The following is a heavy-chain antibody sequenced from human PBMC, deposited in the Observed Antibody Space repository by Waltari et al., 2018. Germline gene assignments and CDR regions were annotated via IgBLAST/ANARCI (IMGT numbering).Heavy chain of an antibody. J-gene: IGHJ6*01. CDR3: ARVSRRTYRSPVPGRHYYYGMDV. CDR1: GFTFSAFW. Sequence: EQLVEFGGGLVQPGDSLRLSCAASGFTFSAFWMNWVRQAPGKGPLWVSRISTDASDTTYADSVKGRFTISRDNARNTLYLQMNRLRAEDTAVYFCARVSRRTYRSPVPGRHYYYGMDV. D-gene: IGHD1-1*01. CDR2: ISTDASDT. V-gene: IGHV3-74*03.